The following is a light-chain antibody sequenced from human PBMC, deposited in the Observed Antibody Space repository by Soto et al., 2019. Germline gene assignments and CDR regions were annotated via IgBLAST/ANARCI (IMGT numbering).Light chain of an antibody. CDR2: GAS. J-gene: IGKJ4*01. Sequence: EVVMTQSPATLSVSPGERATLSCRASHSVSSSLAWYQQKPGQAPRLLISGASTRAAGIPARFSGSGSGTEFSLTISGLQSEDFVVYFCQQYDNWPPLTFGGGTKVDIK. V-gene: IGKV3-15*01. CDR3: QQYDNWPPLT. CDR1: HSVSSS.